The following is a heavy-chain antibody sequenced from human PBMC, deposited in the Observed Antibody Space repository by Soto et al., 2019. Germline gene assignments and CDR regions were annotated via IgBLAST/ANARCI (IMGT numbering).Heavy chain of an antibody. D-gene: IGHD3-3*01. CDR2: ISYDGSNK. CDR3: ARGVLRFLEWLLGSYYYYYMDV. CDR1: GFTFSSYG. Sequence: PGGSLRLSCAASGFTFSSYGMHWVRQAPGKGLEWVAVISYDGSNKYYADSVKGRFTISRDNSKNTLYLQMNSLRAEDTAVYYCARGVLRFLEWLLGSYYYYYMDVWGKGTTVTVSS. J-gene: IGHJ6*03. V-gene: IGHV3-30*03.